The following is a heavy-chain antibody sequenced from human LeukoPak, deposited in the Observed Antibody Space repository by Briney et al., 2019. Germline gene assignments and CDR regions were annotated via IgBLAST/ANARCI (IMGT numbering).Heavy chain of an antibody. CDR3: ARGGNRNNYYYYMDV. D-gene: IGHD1-14*01. J-gene: IGHJ6*03. V-gene: IGHV1-46*01. CDR2: ILPGGGST. Sequence: ASVKVSCKASGYTFTSYYMHWVRQAPGQGLEWMGVILPGGGSTSYAQKFQGRVTMTRDMSTNTVYMVLSSLRSEDTAVYYCARGGNRNNYYYYMDVWGKGTTVTISS. CDR1: GYTFTSYY.